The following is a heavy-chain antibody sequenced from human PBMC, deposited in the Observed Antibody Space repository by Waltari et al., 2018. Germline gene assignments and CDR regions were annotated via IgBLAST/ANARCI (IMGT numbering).Heavy chain of an antibody. CDR2: INPKSGVT. Sequence: QVQLVQSGADVKKPGASVKVSCKASGYAFSGHYIHWVRQAPGQGPEWMGWINPKSGVTKYAQNFQGRVTMTRDSSINTAYMELTSLMYDDTAVYYCLREGGRGYGTYYADY. CDR3: LREGGRGYGTYYADY. J-gene: IGHJ4*01. D-gene: IGHD3-10*01. CDR1: GYAFSGHY. V-gene: IGHV1-2*02.